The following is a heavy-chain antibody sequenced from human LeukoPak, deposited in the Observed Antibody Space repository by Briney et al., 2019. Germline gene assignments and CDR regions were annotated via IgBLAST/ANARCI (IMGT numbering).Heavy chain of an antibody. Sequence: ASVKVSCKASGYTFTGYYMHWVRQAPGQGLEWMGWINPNSGGTSYARKFQGRVTMTRDTSISTAYMELSRLRSDDTAVYYCARSPPSYSSGWYGYWYFDLWGRGTLVTVSS. CDR3: ARSPPSYSSGWYGYWYFDL. D-gene: IGHD6-19*01. J-gene: IGHJ2*01. V-gene: IGHV1-2*02. CDR2: INPNSGGT. CDR1: GYTFTGYY.